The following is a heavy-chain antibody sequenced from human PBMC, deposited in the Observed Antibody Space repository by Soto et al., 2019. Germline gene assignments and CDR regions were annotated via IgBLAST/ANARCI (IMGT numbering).Heavy chain of an antibody. Sequence: YDGSWIRQQTGKGLEWIGEINHSGSTNYNPSLKSRVTISVDTSKNQFSLKLSSVTAADTAVYYCASRIVVVPAAISGAASAIWGQGTMVTVSS. CDR2: INHSGST. CDR3: ASRIVVVPAAISGAASAI. CDR1: YD. J-gene: IGHJ3*02. V-gene: IGHV4-34*01. D-gene: IGHD2-2*01.